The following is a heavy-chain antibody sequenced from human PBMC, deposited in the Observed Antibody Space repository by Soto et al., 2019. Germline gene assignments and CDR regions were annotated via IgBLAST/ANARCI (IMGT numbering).Heavy chain of an antibody. CDR2: IYSGGST. CDR3: ARDRGGIATGILDY. Sequence: EVQLVESGGGLIQPGGSLRLSCAASGFTVSSNYMSWVRQAPGKGLEWVSVIYSGGSTYYADSVKGRFTISRDNSKNTLYLQMNSLRAEDTAVYYCARDRGGIATGILDYWGQGTLVTVSS. J-gene: IGHJ4*02. CDR1: GFTVSSNY. D-gene: IGHD6-13*01. V-gene: IGHV3-53*01.